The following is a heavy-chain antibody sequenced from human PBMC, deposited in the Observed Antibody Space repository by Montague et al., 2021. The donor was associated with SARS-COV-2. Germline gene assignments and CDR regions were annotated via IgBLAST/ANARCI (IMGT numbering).Heavy chain of an antibody. Sequence: SLRLSCAASGFTFSNAWMSWVRQAPGKGLERVGRIKSKTDGGTTDYAAPVKGRFTISRDDSKNTLYLQMNSLKTEDTAVYYCTTGGGWYEDDYYYGMDVWGQGTTVTVSS. CDR3: TTGGGWYEDDYYYGMDV. D-gene: IGHD6-19*01. J-gene: IGHJ6*02. CDR2: IKSKTDGGTT. V-gene: IGHV3-15*01. CDR1: GFTFSNAW.